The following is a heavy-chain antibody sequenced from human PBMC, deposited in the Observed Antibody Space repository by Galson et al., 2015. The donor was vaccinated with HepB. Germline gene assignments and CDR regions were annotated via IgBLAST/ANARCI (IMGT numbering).Heavy chain of an antibody. V-gene: IGHV3-23*01. CDR3: AKDSPHFMTTVVTPAYFDY. D-gene: IGHD4-23*01. Sequence: SLRLSCAASGFTFSSYAMSWVRQAPGKGLEWVSAISGSGGSTYYADSVKGRFTISRDNSKNTLYLQMNSLRAEDTAVYYCAKDSPHFMTTVVTPAYFDYWGQGTLVTVSS. J-gene: IGHJ4*02. CDR1: GFTFSSYA. CDR2: ISGSGGST.